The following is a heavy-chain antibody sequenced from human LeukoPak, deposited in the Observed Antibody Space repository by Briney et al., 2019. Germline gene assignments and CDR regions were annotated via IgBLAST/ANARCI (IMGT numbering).Heavy chain of an antibody. D-gene: IGHD1-7*01. CDR1: GFTFDDYA. CDR3: ARGWNSPGYYYGMDV. Sequence: GRSLRLSCAASGFTFDDYAMHWVRQAPGKGLEWVSGISWNSGSIGYADSVKGRFTISRDNAKNSLYLQMNSLRAEDTALYYCARGWNSPGYYYGMDVWGQGTTVTVSS. J-gene: IGHJ6*02. V-gene: IGHV3-9*01. CDR2: ISWNSGSI.